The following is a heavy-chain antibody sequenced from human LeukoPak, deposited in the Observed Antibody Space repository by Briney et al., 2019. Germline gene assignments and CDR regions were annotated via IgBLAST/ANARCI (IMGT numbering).Heavy chain of an antibody. D-gene: IGHD5/OR15-5a*01. CDR1: GGSISSSSYY. CDR3: AREIWGYSFWPLPNFDY. Sequence: SETLSLTCTVSGGSISSSSYYWGWIRQPPGKGLEWIGSIYYSGSTYYNPSLKSRVTISVDTSKNQFSLKLSSVTAADTAVYYCAREIWGYSFWPLPNFDYWGQGTLVTVSS. V-gene: IGHV4-39*07. J-gene: IGHJ4*02. CDR2: IYYSGST.